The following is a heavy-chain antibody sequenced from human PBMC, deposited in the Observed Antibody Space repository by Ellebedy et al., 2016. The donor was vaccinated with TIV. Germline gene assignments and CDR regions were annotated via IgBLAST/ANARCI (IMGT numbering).Heavy chain of an antibody. CDR2: INAGNGNT. CDR1: RYTFTSYA. CDR3: ARSDYGSGRARGAFDI. Sequence: ASVKVSXKASRYTFTSYAMHWVRQAPGQRLEWMGWINAGNGNTKYSQKFQGRVTITRDTSASTAYMELSSLRSEDTAVYYCARSDYGSGRARGAFDIWGQGTMVTVSS. D-gene: IGHD3-10*01. V-gene: IGHV1-3*01. J-gene: IGHJ3*02.